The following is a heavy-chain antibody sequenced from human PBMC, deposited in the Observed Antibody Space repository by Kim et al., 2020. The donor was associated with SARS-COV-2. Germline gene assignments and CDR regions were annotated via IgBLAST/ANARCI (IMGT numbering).Heavy chain of an antibody. J-gene: IGHJ4*02. CDR2: ITNDGTNT. D-gene: IGHD3-3*01. V-gene: IGHV3-74*01. CDR3: ARDWTFDF. CDR1: GFSFNTYC. Sequence: GGSLRLSCAVSGFSFNTYCMHWVRQAPGKGPVWVSRITNDGTNTIYADSVKGRFTISRDNAKNTLYLQINSLREEDTAVYFCARDWTFDFWGQGTLVTVSS.